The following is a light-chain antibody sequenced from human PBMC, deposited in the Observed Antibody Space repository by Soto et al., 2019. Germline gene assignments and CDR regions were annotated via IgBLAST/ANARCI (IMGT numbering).Light chain of an antibody. CDR3: QQYGTAPIT. Sequence: DIVLTQSPGTLSLSPWERATLSCRTSQSVIANYLAWYQQKPGQAPRLVIYRASSRATGIPDRFSGTGSGTDFTLTISRVEPEDFAVYYCQQYGTAPITFGQGTRLEIK. V-gene: IGKV3-20*01. CDR2: RAS. CDR1: QSVIANY. J-gene: IGKJ5*01.